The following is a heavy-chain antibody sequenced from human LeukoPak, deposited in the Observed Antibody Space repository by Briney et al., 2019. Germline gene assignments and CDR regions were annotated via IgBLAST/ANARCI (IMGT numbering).Heavy chain of an antibody. CDR1: GGTFSSYA. V-gene: IGHV1-69*05. J-gene: IGHJ4*02. D-gene: IGHD3-22*01. CDR3: ASTMYYYDSSGYYPPFDY. CDR2: IIPIFGTA. Sequence: SVKVSCKASGGTFSSYAISWLRQAPGQGLEWMGGIIPIFGTANYAQKFQGRVTITTDESTSTAYMELSSLRSEDTAVYYCASTMYYYDSSGYYPPFDYWGQGTLVTVSS.